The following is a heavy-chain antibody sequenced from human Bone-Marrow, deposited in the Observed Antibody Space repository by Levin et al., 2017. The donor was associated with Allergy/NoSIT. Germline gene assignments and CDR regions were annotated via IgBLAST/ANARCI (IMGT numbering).Heavy chain of an antibody. CDR1: GFTFSSYW. CDR2: INSDGYSF. V-gene: IGHV3-74*03. CDR3: AREGGTYSSGAFDI. Sequence: ASVKVSCAASGFTFSSYWMHWVRQAPGKGLVWVSRINSDGYSFAYADSVKGRLTISRDNAKNTLYLQMNSLRAEDTAVYFCAREGGTYSSGAFDIWGQGTMVTVSS. D-gene: IGHD1-26*01. J-gene: IGHJ3*02.